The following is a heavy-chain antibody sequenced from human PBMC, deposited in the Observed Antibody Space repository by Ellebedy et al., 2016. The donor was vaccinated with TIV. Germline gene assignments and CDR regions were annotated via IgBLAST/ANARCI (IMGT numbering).Heavy chain of an antibody. D-gene: IGHD3-9*01. V-gene: IGHV3-30*03. CDR3: ARQFDQPAR. CDR1: GFTFSTYG. J-gene: IGHJ4*02. CDR2: VSYVGNNK. Sequence: PGGSLRLSCAASGFTFSTYGMHWVRQAPGKGLEWVAVVSYVGNNKYYADSVKGRFTISRDNAKNTVFLEMNSLRVDDTAVYYCARQFDQPARWGQGTLVTVSS.